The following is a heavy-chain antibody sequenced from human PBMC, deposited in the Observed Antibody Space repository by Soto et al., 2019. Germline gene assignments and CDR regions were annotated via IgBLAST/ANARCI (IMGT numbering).Heavy chain of an antibody. D-gene: IGHD2-8*01. J-gene: IGHJ4*02. Sequence: SETLSLTCTVSYGSISVSNVFWGWVRQPPGKGLEWIGNIDYSGTAYFNPSLGTRVTFPVDTSKNQFSLTLYSVTAADTAVYYRARTKGRHLDFWGQGILVTVSS. CDR2: IDYSGTA. CDR1: YGSISVSNVF. CDR3: ARTKGRHLDF. V-gene: IGHV4-39*01.